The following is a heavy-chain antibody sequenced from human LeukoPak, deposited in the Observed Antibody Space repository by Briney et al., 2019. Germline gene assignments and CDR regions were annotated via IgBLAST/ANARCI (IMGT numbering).Heavy chain of an antibody. D-gene: IGHD3-22*01. CDR1: GFTLSSYA. CDR3: AKDQDYYDSSGYYDRTPADY. V-gene: IGHV3-30*18. J-gene: IGHJ4*02. CDR2: ISYDGSTK. Sequence: GRSLRLSCAASGFTLSSYAIHWVRQAPGKGLEWVAVISYDGSTKYYADSVKGRFTISRDNSKNTLYLQMNSLRAEDTAVYYCAKDQDYYDSSGYYDRTPADYWGQGTLVTVSS.